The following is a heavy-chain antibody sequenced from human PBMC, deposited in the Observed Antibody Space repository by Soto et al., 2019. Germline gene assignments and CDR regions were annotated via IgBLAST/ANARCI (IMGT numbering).Heavy chain of an antibody. V-gene: IGHV3-21*01. CDR3: ARSRGPSSGSYYNRYYYYGMDV. CDR2: ISSSSSYI. CDR1: GFTFSSYS. J-gene: IGHJ6*02. Sequence: GGSLRLSCAASGFTFSSYSMNWVRQAPGKGLEWVSSISSSSSYIYYADSVKGRFTISRDNAKNSLYLQMNSLRAEDTAVYYCARSRGPSSGSYYNRYYYYGMDVWGQGTTVTVSS. D-gene: IGHD3-10*01.